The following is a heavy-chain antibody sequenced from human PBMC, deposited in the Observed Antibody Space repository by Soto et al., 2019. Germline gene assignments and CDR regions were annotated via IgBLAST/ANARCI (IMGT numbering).Heavy chain of an antibody. CDR2: ISAYNGNT. CDR1: GYTFTSYG. J-gene: IGHJ4*02. D-gene: IGHD2-15*01. V-gene: IGHV1-18*04. Sequence: ASVKVSCKASGYTFTSYGISWVRQAPGQGLEWMGWISAYNGNTNYAQKLQGRVTMTTDTSTSTAYMELRSLRSDDTAVYYCARVWGGCSGGSCYSDFEYWGQGTLVTVS. CDR3: ARVWGGCSGGSCYSDFEY.